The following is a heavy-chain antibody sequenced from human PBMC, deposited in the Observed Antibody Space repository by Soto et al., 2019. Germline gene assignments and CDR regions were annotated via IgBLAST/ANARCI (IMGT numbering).Heavy chain of an antibody. V-gene: IGHV4-4*02. CDR2: IYHSGST. J-gene: IGHJ4*02. D-gene: IGHD3-16*02. Sequence: QVQLQESGAGLVKPSGTLSLTCAVSGDSISSSNWWSWVRQPPGKGLEWIGEIYHSGSTNYNPSLKSRVTISVDKSKNQFSLKLSSVTAADTAVYYCARDRHDDYLWGSYRYALLYWGQGTLVTVSS. CDR1: GDSISSSNW. CDR3: ARDRHDDYLWGSYRYALLY.